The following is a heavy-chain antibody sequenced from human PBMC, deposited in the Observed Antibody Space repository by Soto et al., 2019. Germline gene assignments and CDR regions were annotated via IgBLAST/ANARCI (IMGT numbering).Heavy chain of an antibody. CDR2: IYYSAGT. Sequence: QVQLQESGPGLVKPSQTLSLTCTLSGGSITSDIYYWSWVRQHPGKGLEWIGYIYYSAGTYYNPSLKSRLTISVDTSKNPFSLKLTSVTAADTAVYSCARGGEYSYGNFDYWGQGTLVTVSS. V-gene: IGHV4-31*03. CDR1: GGSITSDIYY. J-gene: IGHJ4*02. CDR3: ARGGEYSYGNFDY. D-gene: IGHD5-18*01.